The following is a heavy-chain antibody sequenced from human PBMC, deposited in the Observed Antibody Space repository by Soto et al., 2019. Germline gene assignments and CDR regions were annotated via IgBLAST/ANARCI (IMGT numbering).Heavy chain of an antibody. CDR3: AKHDQCGSTSCYRVWFDP. CDR1: GFTLSSFA. CDR2: ISASGSGK. Sequence: PAGSLRLSCAASGFTLSSFAMTWFRQTPQRGQEWVSAISASGSGKLYTDSVKGRFTISRDNSKNTLYLQMNSLRAEDTAIYYCAKHDQCGSTSCYRVWFDPWGQGTMVTVSS. J-gene: IGHJ5*02. V-gene: IGHV3-23*01. D-gene: IGHD2-2*01.